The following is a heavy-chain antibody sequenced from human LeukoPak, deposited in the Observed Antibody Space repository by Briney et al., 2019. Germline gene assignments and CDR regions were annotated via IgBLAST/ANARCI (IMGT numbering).Heavy chain of an antibody. Sequence: PSETLSLTCTVSGGSISSSSYYWGWIRQPPGKGLEWIGSIYYSGSTYYNPSLKSRVTISVDTSKNQFSLKLSSVTAADTAVYYCARWESGHFDYWGQGTLVTVSS. D-gene: IGHD2-15*01. CDR2: IYYSGST. J-gene: IGHJ4*02. V-gene: IGHV4-39*01. CDR3: ARWESGHFDY. CDR1: GGSISSSSYY.